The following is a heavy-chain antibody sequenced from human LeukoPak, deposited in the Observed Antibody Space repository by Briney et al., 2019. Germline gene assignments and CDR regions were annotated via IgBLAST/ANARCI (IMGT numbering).Heavy chain of an antibody. V-gene: IGHV4-39*07. Sequence: SETLSLTCTVSGGSISSSTYYWGWIRQPPGKGLEWIGSIYYSGRTYYNPSLKSRVTISVDTSKNQFSLKLSSVTAADTAVYYCARVPKVYDFWSGYYTEGAYYYYMDVWGKGTTVTVSS. D-gene: IGHD3-3*01. CDR2: IYYSGRT. J-gene: IGHJ6*03. CDR3: ARVPKVYDFWSGYYTEGAYYYYMDV. CDR1: GGSISSSTYY.